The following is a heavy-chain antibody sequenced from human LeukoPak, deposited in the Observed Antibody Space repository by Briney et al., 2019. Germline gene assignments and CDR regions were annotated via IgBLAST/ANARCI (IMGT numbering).Heavy chain of an antibody. CDR1: GFIFSNYD. CDR3: ARQENAMDV. J-gene: IGHJ6*02. CDR2: IAHDGNNK. Sequence: PGGSLRLSCAASGFIFSNYDIHWVRQAPGKGLEWVAIIAHDGNNKYYGDSVKGRFTISRDNSRNTLYLQMNSLRGGDTAVYYCARQENAMDVWGQGTTVTVSS. V-gene: IGHV3-30*03. D-gene: IGHD2-2*01.